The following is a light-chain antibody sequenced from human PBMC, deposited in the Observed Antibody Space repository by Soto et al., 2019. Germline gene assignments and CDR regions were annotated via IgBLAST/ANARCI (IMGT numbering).Light chain of an antibody. CDR2: GAS. J-gene: IGKJ1*01. Sequence: EIVMTQSPATLPVSPGERATLSCRASQSVNSNLAWYQQKPGQAPRLLISGASTRATGIPARFSGSGSETEFTLTISSLQSQDLAVYYCQQYNNWWTFGQGTKVEIK. CDR1: QSVNSN. V-gene: IGKV3-15*01. CDR3: QQYNNWWT.